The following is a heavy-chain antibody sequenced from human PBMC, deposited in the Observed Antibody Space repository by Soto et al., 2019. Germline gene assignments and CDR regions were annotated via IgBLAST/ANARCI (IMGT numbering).Heavy chain of an antibody. Sequence: GGSLILSCSASGFTFSNYAMHWVRQAPGKGLEWVALTSYDGNNEYYTDSVKGRFTISRDNSKNTLFLQMNSPRPEDTAVYYCAKDKGVFNWATSYFDYWGQGALVTVSS. D-gene: IGHD1-1*01. CDR3: AKDKGVFNWATSYFDY. CDR1: GFTFSNYA. J-gene: IGHJ4*02. V-gene: IGHV3-30*18. CDR2: TSYDGNNE.